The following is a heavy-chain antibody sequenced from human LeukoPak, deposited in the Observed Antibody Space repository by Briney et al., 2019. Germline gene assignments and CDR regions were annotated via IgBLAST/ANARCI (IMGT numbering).Heavy chain of an antibody. CDR1: GDSIAAPSYY. J-gene: IGHJ5*02. CDR3: ARQIRYTYDPNWFHP. D-gene: IGHD5-12*01. Sequence: SETLSLTCSVSGDSIAAPSYYWAWIRQPPGKGLEWIASIYYSGNTNYDPSLQSRFTISVDTSKNQFSLSLSSVTAADTAVYYCARQIRYTYDPNWFHPWGQGTLVTVSS. CDR2: IYYSGNT. V-gene: IGHV4-39*01.